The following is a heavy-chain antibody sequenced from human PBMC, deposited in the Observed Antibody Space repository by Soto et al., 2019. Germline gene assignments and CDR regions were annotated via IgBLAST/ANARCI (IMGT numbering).Heavy chain of an antibody. CDR2: ISGSGGST. Sequence: EVQLLESGGGLVQPGGSLRLSCAASGFTFSSYAMSWVRQAPGKGLEWVSAISGSGGSTYYADSVKGRFTISRDNSKNTLYLQMNSLRAEDTAVYYCAQGLVGGHCSGGSCPYYYYMDVWGKGTTVTVSS. CDR1: GFTFSSYA. CDR3: AQGLVGGHCSGGSCPYYYYMDV. D-gene: IGHD2-15*01. J-gene: IGHJ6*03. V-gene: IGHV3-23*01.